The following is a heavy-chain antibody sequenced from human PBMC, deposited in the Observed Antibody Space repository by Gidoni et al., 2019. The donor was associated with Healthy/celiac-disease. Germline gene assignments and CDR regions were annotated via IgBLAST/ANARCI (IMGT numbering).Heavy chain of an antibody. Sequence: QVQRVQSGAEGKKTGASVKVSCTASGYTFTSYYLQWVRQAPGQGLEWMGIINPSCGSTSYAQKFQGRVTMTRDTSTSTVYMELSSLRSEDTAVYYCASTRGNYYILTGYYNALGWFDPWGQGTLVTVSS. CDR1: GYTFTSYY. CDR3: ASTRGNYYILTGYYNALGWFDP. V-gene: IGHV1-46*01. J-gene: IGHJ5*02. CDR2: INPSCGST. D-gene: IGHD3-9*01.